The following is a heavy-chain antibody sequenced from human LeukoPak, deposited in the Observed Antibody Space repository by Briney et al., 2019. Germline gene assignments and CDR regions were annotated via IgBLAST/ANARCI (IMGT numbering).Heavy chain of an antibody. D-gene: IGHD1-26*01. V-gene: IGHV3-20*04. CDR1: GFSFDDYG. Sequence: GGSLRLSCAASGFSFDDYGMSWVRQAPGKGLEWVSGINYNGGSTAYADSVKGRFTISRDNAKNSLYPQMNGLRAEDTAVYYCAKEGSYYQVEYFQHWGQGTLVTVSS. CDR2: INYNGGST. J-gene: IGHJ1*01. CDR3: AKEGSYYQVEYFQH.